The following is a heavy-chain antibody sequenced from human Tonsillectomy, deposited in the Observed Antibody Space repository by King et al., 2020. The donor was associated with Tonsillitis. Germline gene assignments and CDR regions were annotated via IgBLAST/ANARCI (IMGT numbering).Heavy chain of an antibody. CDR3: TKGVFGDGLSLNRFDR. CDR1: GFIFDDYA. V-gene: IGHV3-9*01. CDR2: ISWKSGSI. Sequence: VQLVESGGGLVQPGRSLRLSCAASGFIFDDYAMHWVRQAPGKGLEWVSGISWKSGSIAYADSVMGRFTISRDNAKNSLYLEMNSLRPEDTALYYCTKGVFGDGLSLNRFDRWGQGTRVIVSS. D-gene: IGHD3-10*01. J-gene: IGHJ5*02.